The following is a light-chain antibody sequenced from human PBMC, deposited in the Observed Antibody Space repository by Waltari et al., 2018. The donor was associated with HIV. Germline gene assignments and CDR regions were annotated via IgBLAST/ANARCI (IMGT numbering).Light chain of an antibody. CDR1: QSVLYSSNDKTY. CDR2: WAS. J-gene: IGKJ1*01. Sequence: DIVMTQSPDSLAVSLGERATINCKSSQSVLYSSNDKTYLAWYQQKAGQPPKLLIYWASTRESGVPDRVSGSGSGTDFTLTISSLQAEDVAVYYCQQYYTTPWTFGRGTKVEIK. CDR3: QQYYTTPWT. V-gene: IGKV4-1*01.